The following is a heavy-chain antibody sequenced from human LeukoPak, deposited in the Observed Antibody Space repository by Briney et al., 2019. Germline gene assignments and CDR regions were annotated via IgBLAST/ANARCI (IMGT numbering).Heavy chain of an antibody. J-gene: IGHJ3*02. V-gene: IGHV4-39*07. CDR2: INHSGST. D-gene: IGHD3-16*01. CDR3: AREKDYGDAFDI. CDR1: GGSISSSSYY. Sequence: SETLSLTCTVSGGSISSSSYYWGWIRQPPGKGLEWIGEINHSGSTNYNPSLKSRVTISVDTSKNQFSLKLSSVTAADTAVYYCAREKDYGDAFDIWGQGTMVTVSS.